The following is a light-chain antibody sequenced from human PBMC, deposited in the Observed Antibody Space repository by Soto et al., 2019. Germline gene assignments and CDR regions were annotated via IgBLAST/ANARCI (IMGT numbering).Light chain of an antibody. Sequence: DIQMTQSPSTLSASVRDRVTITCRASQSINGWLAWYQQKPGKAPKLLIYDVSTLDSGVPSRFSGSASGTEFTLTISSLESDDFATYYCQQYHRYSTFGQGTRVDI. CDR2: DVS. J-gene: IGKJ1*01. CDR1: QSINGW. CDR3: QQYHRYST. V-gene: IGKV1-5*01.